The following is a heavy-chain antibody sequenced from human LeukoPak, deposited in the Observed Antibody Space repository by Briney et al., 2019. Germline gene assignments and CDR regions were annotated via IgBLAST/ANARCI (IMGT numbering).Heavy chain of an antibody. CDR1: GFTFSRYA. V-gene: IGHV3-21*01. CDR2: ISTTSSSSYI. CDR3: ARVMAGYSYMDV. Sequence: GGSLRLSCAASGFTFSRYAMNWVRLAPGKGLEWVSSISTTSSSSYIHYADSMKGRFTISRDNAKSSLYLQMNSLRAEDTAVYYCARVMAGYSYMDVWGKGTTVTVSS. J-gene: IGHJ6*03. D-gene: IGHD3-10*01.